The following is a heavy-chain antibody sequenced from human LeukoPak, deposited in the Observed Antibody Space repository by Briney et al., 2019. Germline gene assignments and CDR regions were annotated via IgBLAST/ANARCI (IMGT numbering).Heavy chain of an antibody. J-gene: IGHJ4*02. D-gene: IGHD2-2*01. CDR3: ARESLYCSSTSCYKANPDY. Sequence: GGSLRLSCAASGFTFRSYSMNWVRQAPGKGLEWVSSISSSSSYLYYADSVKGRFTISRDNAKNSLYLQLNSLRAEDTAVYYCARESLYCSSTSCYKANPDYWGQGTLVTVSS. CDR2: ISSSSSYL. CDR1: GFTFRSYS. V-gene: IGHV3-21*01.